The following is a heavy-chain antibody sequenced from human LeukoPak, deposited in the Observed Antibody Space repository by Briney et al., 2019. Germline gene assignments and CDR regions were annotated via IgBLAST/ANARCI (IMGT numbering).Heavy chain of an antibody. J-gene: IGHJ4*02. D-gene: IGHD6-19*01. CDR1: GFTLSSYA. CDR2: ISGSGGST. Sequence: GGSLRLSCAASGFTLSSYAMSWVRQAPGKGLEWVSAISGSGGSTYYADSVKGRFTISRDNSKNTLYLQMNSLRAEDTAVYYCAKESGYSSGWPIDYWGQGTLVTVSS. CDR3: AKESGYSSGWPIDY. V-gene: IGHV3-23*01.